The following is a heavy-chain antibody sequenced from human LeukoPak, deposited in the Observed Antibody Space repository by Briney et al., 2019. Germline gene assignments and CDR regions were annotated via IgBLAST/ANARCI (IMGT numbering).Heavy chain of an antibody. Sequence: SVKVSCKASGGTFSSYAISWVRQAPGQGLEWMGGIIPIFGTANYAQKFQGRVTITADKSTGTAYMELSSLRSEDTAVYYCAREGSGWTEGRFDPWGQGTLVTVSS. CDR2: IIPIFGTA. CDR1: GGTFSSYA. J-gene: IGHJ5*02. D-gene: IGHD6-19*01. CDR3: AREGSGWTEGRFDP. V-gene: IGHV1-69*06.